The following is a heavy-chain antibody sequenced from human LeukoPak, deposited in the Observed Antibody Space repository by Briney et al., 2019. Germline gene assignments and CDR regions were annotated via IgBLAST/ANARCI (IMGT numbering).Heavy chain of an antibody. Sequence: SQTLSLTCTVSGVSFSSGDYYWSWLRQPPGKGLEWIGYIYYSGSTYYNPSIKSRVTISVDTSKNQFSLKLSSVTAADTAVYYCARPKSGSGDAFDIWGQGTMVTVSS. CDR1: GVSFSSGDYY. J-gene: IGHJ3*02. V-gene: IGHV4-30-4*08. CDR3: ARPKSGSGDAFDI. CDR2: IYYSGST. D-gene: IGHD3-10*01.